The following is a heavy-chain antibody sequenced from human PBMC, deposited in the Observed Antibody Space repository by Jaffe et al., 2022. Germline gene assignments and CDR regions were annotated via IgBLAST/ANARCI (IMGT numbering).Heavy chain of an antibody. D-gene: IGHD1-1*01. CDR3: ARDDTNWPPGGRFDP. V-gene: IGHV1-2*02. CDR1: GYTFTGYY. CDR2: INPNNGGT. J-gene: IGHJ5*02. Sequence: QVQLVQSGPEVKKPGASVKVSCKASGYTFTGYYIHWVRQAPGQGLEWMGWINPNNGGTNYAQNFQGRVTMTRDKSISTAYMDLSRLKSDDTAVYYCARDDTNWPPGGRFDPWGQGTLVTVSS.